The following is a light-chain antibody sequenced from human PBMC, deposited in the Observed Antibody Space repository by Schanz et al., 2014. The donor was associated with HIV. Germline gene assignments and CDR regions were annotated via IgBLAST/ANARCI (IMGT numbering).Light chain of an antibody. V-gene: IGLV1-44*01. CDR3: ATWDDGLNGWV. CDR2: NTY. Sequence: QSVLTQPPSASGTPGQRVTISCSGSSSTFRRNAVNWYQQLPGTAPKLLIYNTYHRPSGVPDRFSGSQSGTSASLAISGLQAEDEADFFCATWDDGLNGWVFGGGTKLTVL. J-gene: IGLJ3*02. CDR1: SSTFRRNA.